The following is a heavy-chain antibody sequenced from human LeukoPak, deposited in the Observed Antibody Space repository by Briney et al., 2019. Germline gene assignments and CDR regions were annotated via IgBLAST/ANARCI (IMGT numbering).Heavy chain of an antibody. CDR1: GGSISSGSYY. D-gene: IGHD3-10*01. J-gene: IGHJ4*02. CDR2: IYYSGST. V-gene: IGHV4-39*07. Sequence: SSETLSLTCTVSGGSISSGSYYWGWIRQPPGKGLEWIGSIYYSGSTYYNPSLKSRVTISVDTSKNQFSLKLSSVTAADTAVYYCARSARYYGSGSYYKEAYWGQGTLVTVSS. CDR3: ARSARYYGSGSYYKEAY.